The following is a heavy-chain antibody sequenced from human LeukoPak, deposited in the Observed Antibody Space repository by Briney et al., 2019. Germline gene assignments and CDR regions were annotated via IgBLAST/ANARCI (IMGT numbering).Heavy chain of an antibody. CDR3: VRGRDYVGVAASLDL. J-gene: IGHJ5*02. V-gene: IGHV3-33*01. CDR2: IWIDESDK. Sequence: GRPLRLSCAASGFSFSNHDIQWGRQAPGKGLEWAALIWIDESDKCRHADSVKGRFTISRDKSKDTLYLQMNNLRAEDTALYYCVRGRDYVGVAASLDLWGRGTLVTVS. D-gene: IGHD4-17*01. CDR1: GFSFSNHD.